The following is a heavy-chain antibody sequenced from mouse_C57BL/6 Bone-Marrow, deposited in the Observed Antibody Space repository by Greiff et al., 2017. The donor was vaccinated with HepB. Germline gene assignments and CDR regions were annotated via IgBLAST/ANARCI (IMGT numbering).Heavy chain of an antibody. D-gene: IGHD2-4*01. Sequence: EVQLQESGEGLVKPGGSLKLSCAASGFTFSSYAMSWVRQTPEKRLEWVAYISSGGDYIYYADTVKGRFTISRDNARNTLYLQMSSLKSEDTAMYYCTREGDYERFAYWGQGTLVTVSA. CDR1: GFTFSSYA. J-gene: IGHJ3*01. V-gene: IGHV5-9-1*02. CDR3: TREGDYERFAY. CDR2: ISSGGDYI.